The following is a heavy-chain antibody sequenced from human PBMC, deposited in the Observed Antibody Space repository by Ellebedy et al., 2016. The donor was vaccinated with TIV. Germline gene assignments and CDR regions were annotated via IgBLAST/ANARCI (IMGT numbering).Heavy chain of an antibody. D-gene: IGHD6-19*01. V-gene: IGHV4-59*01. CDR3: ARDPDYNSGWGGYDS. CDR2: IYNGDNT. Sequence: MPSDTLSLTCTVSGGVISRYYWTWIRQSPGKALERIGYIYNGDNTKYNPSLHSRVTISQATSKNQFSLKLTSVTAADAAVYYCARDPDYNSGWGGYDSWGQGALVTVSS. CDR1: GGVISRYY. J-gene: IGHJ4*02.